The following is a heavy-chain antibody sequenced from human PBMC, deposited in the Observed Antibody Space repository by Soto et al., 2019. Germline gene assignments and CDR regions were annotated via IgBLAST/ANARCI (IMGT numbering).Heavy chain of an antibody. CDR2: IYYSGST. V-gene: IGHV4-59*04. CDR3: VKSVDVYNWFVP. CDR1: GGSISSYY. J-gene: IGHJ5*02. Sequence: SETLSLTCTVSGGSISSYYWSWIRQPPGKGLEWIGYIYYSGSTYYNPSLKSRVTISVDTSKNQFSLKLSSVTAADTAVYYCVKSVDVYNWFVPSCPAPRVSVPS.